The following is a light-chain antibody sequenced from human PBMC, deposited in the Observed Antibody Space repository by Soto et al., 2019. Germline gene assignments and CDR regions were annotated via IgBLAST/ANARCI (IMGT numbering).Light chain of an antibody. CDR2: EVS. CDR1: SSDLGAYKS. V-gene: IGLV2-14*01. CDR3: TSYTTSSTYV. Sequence: QSALTQPASVSGSPGQSITISCTGASSDLGAYKSVSWYQQHPGKAPKLLIFEVSRRPSGVSDRFSGSKSGNTASLTISGLQAEDEADYYCTSYTTSSTYVFGTATKVTVL. J-gene: IGLJ1*01.